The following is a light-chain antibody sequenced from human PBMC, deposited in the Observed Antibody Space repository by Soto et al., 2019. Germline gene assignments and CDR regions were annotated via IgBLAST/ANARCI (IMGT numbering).Light chain of an antibody. J-gene: IGKJ2*01. V-gene: IGKV3-20*01. CDR1: QSLSVNS. CDR3: HQYGSAPYT. Sequence: EIVLTQSPGTLSLSPGERATLSCRASQSLSVNSLAWYQQKPGQSPRLLIYSASRTAFGITDRFSGSASGTDFTLTIVRLEPEDSAVYFCHQYGSAPYTFGQGTRLEIK. CDR2: SAS.